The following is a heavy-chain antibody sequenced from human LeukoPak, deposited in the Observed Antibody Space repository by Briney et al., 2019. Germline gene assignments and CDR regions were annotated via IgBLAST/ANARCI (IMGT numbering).Heavy chain of an antibody. CDR3: ARGGYGADWFDP. CDR1: GGSISSGGYS. Sequence: SETLSLTCTVSGGSISSGGYSWGWIRQPPGKGLEWIGYIYHSGSTYYNPSLKSRVTISVDRSKNQFSLKLSSVTAADTAVYYCARGGYGADWFDPWGQGTLVTVSS. D-gene: IGHD5-12*01. CDR2: IYHSGST. V-gene: IGHV4-30-2*01. J-gene: IGHJ5*02.